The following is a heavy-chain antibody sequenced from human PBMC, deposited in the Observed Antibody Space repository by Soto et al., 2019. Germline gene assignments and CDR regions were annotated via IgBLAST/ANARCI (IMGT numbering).Heavy chain of an antibody. CDR3: AKAVTMIVVVKKAFDY. J-gene: IGHJ4*02. V-gene: IGHV3-23*01. CDR2: ISPSTGAT. CDR1: GFTVSSNY. D-gene: IGHD3-22*01. Sequence: GGSLRLSCAASGFTVSSNYMSWVRQAPGKGLEWVSAISPSTGATYYADSVKGRFTISRDDSRNTLYLQMNSLTADDTAVYYCAKAVTMIVVVKKAFDYWGQGTLVTVSS.